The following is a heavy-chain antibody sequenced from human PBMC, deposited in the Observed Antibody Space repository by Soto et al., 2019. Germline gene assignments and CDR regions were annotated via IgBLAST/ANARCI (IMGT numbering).Heavy chain of an antibody. CDR2: ISSSSSTI. CDR3: ARDSPANRYCSSTSCYPYYYYGMDV. V-gene: IGHV3-48*02. J-gene: IGHJ6*02. D-gene: IGHD2-2*01. Sequence: HPGGSLRLSCAASGFTFSSYSMNWVRQAPGKGLEWVSYISSSSSTIYYADSVKGRFTISRDNAKNSLYLQMNSLRDEDTAVYYCARDSPANRYCSSTSCYPYYYYGMDVWGQGTTVTVSS. CDR1: GFTFSSYS.